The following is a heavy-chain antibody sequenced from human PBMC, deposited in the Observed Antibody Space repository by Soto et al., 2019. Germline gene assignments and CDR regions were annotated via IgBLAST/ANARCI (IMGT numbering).Heavy chain of an antibody. V-gene: IGHV3-21*01. CDR1: GFTFSSYS. J-gene: IGHJ6*02. CDR2: ISSSSSYI. Sequence: GGSLRLSCAASGFTFSSYSMNWVRQAPGKGLEWVSSISSSSSYIYYADSVKGRFTISRDNAENSLYLQMNSLRAEDTAVYYCARDPTNGSGSYYDYYGMDVWGQGTTVTVSS. CDR3: ARDPTNGSGSYYDYYGMDV. D-gene: IGHD3-10*01.